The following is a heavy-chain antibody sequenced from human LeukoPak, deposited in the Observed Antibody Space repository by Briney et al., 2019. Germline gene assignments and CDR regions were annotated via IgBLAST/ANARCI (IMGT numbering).Heavy chain of an antibody. CDR1: GFTFSSHA. CDR2: ISYDGNNK. V-gene: IGHV3-30-3*01. Sequence: GRSLRLSCAASGFTFSSHARHWVRQAPGKGLEWVSLISYDGNNKYYADSVKGRFTISRDDSKNTLYLQMNSLRAEDTAVYYCARPVTDYYYYGMDVWGQGTTVTVSS. D-gene: IGHD2-21*02. J-gene: IGHJ6*02. CDR3: ARPVTDYYYYGMDV.